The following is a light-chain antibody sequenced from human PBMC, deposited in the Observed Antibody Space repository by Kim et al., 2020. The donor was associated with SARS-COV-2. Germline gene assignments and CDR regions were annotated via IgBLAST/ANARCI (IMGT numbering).Light chain of an antibody. CDR2: LAS. CDR3: QHYSRFPYT. J-gene: IGKJ2*01. CDR1: QMIDTW. Sequence: IQMTQSPSTLSASIGDRVTITCRASQMIDTWLAWYQQKPGKAPKLLIYLASTLENGVPPRFSGSGSGAEFTLTINSLQPDDFATYYCQHYSRFPYTFGQGTKVDIK. V-gene: IGKV1-5*03.